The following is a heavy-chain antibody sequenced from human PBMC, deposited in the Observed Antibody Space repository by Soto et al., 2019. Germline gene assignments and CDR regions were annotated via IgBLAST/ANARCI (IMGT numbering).Heavy chain of an antibody. Sequence: SLTCTVSGGSIRSYYWSWIRQSPGKGLEWIAYLYYSGSTNYNPSLKSRVNISVETSKNQFSLKLSSVTAADTAVYYCARHAGGFHYYYIFVWGKGTTVTVSS. CDR1: GGSIRSYY. CDR2: LYYSGST. D-gene: IGHD5-12*01. CDR3: ARHAGGFHYYYIFV. V-gene: IGHV4-59*08. J-gene: IGHJ6*03.